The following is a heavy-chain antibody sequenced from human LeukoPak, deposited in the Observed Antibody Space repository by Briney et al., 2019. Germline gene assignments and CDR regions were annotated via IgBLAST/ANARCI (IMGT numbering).Heavy chain of an antibody. V-gene: IGHV3-30*18. Sequence: GGSLRLSCAASGFTFSSYGMHWVRQAPGKGLERVAVISYDGSNKYYADSVKGRFTISRDNSKNTLYLQMNSLRAEDTAVYYCAKDGHMVQGATLDYWGQGTLVTVSS. CDR3: AKDGHMVQGATLDY. D-gene: IGHD3-10*01. CDR2: ISYDGSNK. CDR1: GFTFSSYG. J-gene: IGHJ4*02.